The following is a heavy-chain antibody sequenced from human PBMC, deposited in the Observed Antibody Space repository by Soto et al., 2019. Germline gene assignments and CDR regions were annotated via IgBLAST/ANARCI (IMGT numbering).Heavy chain of an antibody. V-gene: IGHV4-61*01. CDR1: GGSVSSNSYS. CDR2: IYNSGIT. J-gene: IGHJ5*02. CDR3: ARSYDSSGYNWFGP. Sequence: SETLSLTCTVYGGSVSSNSYSWTWIRQPPGKGLEWIGFIYNSGITNYNFSLKSRVTMSVDTSKNQFSLKLSSVTVADTAVYYCARSYDSSGYNWFGPWGQGVLVTVSS. D-gene: IGHD3-22*01.